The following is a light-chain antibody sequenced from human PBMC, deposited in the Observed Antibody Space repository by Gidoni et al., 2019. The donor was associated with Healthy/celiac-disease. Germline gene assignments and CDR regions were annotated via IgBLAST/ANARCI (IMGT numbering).Light chain of an antibody. CDR3: QQSYSTPLT. CDR1: QSISSY. J-gene: IGKJ3*01. CDR2: AAS. Sequence: DIQMTPSPSSLSASVGDRVTITSRASQSISSYLNWYQQKPRKAPKLLIYAASSLQSGVPSRFSGSGSGTDFTLTISSLQPEDVATYYCQQSYSTPLTFGPGTKVDIK. V-gene: IGKV1-39*01.